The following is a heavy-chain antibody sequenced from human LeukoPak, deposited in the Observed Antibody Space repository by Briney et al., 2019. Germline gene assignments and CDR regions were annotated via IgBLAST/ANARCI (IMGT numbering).Heavy chain of an antibody. CDR3: TGARGQLADLDY. V-gene: IGHV4-31*03. D-gene: IGHD6-13*01. J-gene: IGHJ4*02. CDR2: IYYSGST. Sequence: PSETLSLTCSVSGDSISSRGYYWSWIRQHPGKGLEWIGYIYYSGSTSYNPSLKSRVTISLDTSKNQFSLKLSSVTAADTAVYYCTGARGQLADLDYWGQGTLVTVSS. CDR1: GDSISSRGYY.